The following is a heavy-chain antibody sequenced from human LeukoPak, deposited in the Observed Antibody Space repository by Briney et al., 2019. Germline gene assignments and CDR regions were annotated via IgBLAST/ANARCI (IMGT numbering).Heavy chain of an antibody. D-gene: IGHD1-26*01. CDR3: ARDRAGASDY. J-gene: IGHJ4*02. CDR2: IYYSGST. CDR1: GGSISNYY. Sequence: PPETLSLTCTVSGGSISNYYWNWIRQPPGKGLEWIGYIYYSGSTNYNPSLRSRVTMSVDTSKNQFSLKLSSVTAADTAVYYCARDRAGASDYWGQGTLVTASS. V-gene: IGHV4-59*01.